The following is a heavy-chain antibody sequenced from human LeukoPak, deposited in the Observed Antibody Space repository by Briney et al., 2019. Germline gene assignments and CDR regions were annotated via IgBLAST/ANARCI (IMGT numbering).Heavy chain of an antibody. V-gene: IGHV4-4*02. CDR3: ARGGVYGSGERFDY. D-gene: IGHD3-10*01. CDR1: GRSISSSNW. CDR2: IYHSGST. Sequence: SGTLSLTCAVSGRSISSSNWWSWVRQPPGKGLEWIGEIYHSGSTNYNPSLKSRVTISVDKSKNQFSLKLSSVTAADTAVYYCARGGVYGSGERFDYWGQGTLVTVSS. J-gene: IGHJ4*02.